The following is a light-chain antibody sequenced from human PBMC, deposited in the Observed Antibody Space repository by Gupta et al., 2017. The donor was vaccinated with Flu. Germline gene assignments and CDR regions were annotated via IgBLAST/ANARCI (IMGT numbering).Light chain of an antibody. Sequence: EIVLTQSPGPLSLSPGERVTVSCRASQRLSSDYLAWYQQKPGHAPRLLIYGAYSRFNRATGVPKKFSGSGSGTEFTLTISRLQPEDSAVYYCQQYDTFPGTFGEGTKVEIK. V-gene: IGKV3-20*01. CDR2: GAY. CDR1: QRLSSDY. CDR3: QQYDTFPGT. J-gene: IGKJ4*01.